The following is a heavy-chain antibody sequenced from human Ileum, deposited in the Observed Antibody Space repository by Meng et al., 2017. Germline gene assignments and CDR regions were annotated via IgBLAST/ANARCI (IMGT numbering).Heavy chain of an antibody. CDR3: AFGVCGSNCYYLES. CDR1: GVTFSSYG. D-gene: IGHD3-22*01. Sequence: QVQRVEAGGGVVQPGGCLRLSGAAAGVTFSSYGMHWVRQAPGKGLEWVALMSFDGSKIFYGDSVKGRFTISRDNSKNTLYLQMNSLRAEDTAVYYCAFGVCGSNCYYLESWGQGTLVTVSS. J-gene: IGHJ4*02. CDR2: MSFDGSKI. V-gene: IGHV3-30*03.